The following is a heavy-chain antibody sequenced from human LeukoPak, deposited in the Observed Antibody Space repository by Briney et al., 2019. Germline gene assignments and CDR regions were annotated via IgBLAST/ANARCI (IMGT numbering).Heavy chain of an antibody. CDR2: IYTSGST. J-gene: IGHJ4*02. D-gene: IGHD5-12*01. CDR1: GGSISSYY. Sequence: SETLSLTCTVSGGSISSYYWSWIRQPAGKGLEWIGRIYTSGSTNYNPSLKSRVTMSVDTSKNQFSLKLTSVTAADTADCASNQPCGYTAYDCGLGYWGQGTLVTVSS. CDR3: NQPCGYTAYDCGLGY. V-gene: IGHV4-4*07.